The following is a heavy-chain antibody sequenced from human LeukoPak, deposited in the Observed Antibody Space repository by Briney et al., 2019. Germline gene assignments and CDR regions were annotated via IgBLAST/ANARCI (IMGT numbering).Heavy chain of an antibody. V-gene: IGHV4-59*01. CDR1: GGSISSYY. D-gene: IGHD1-1*01. CDR3: ARVGDWNDLVY. Sequence: SETLSLTCTVSGGSISSYYWSWIRQTPGKGLEWIGYILYSGTTTNYNPSLKSRVTLSVDTSKNQFSLKLSSVTAADTAVYYCARVGDWNDLVYWGQGTLVTVSS. CDR2: ILYSGTTT. J-gene: IGHJ4*02.